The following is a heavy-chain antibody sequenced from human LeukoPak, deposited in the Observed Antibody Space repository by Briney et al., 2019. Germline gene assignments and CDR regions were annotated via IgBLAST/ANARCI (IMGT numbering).Heavy chain of an antibody. CDR3: VRDPPAAAGDY. D-gene: IGHD6-13*01. V-gene: IGHV4-59*12. CDR2: TYYSGNT. Sequence: PSETLSLTCTVSGASISNYYLSWIRQPPGKGLEWIGYTYYSGNTNYSPSLKSRVTISVDTSKNQFSLKLSSVTAADTAVYYCVRDPPAAAGDYWGQGTLVTVTS. J-gene: IGHJ4*02. CDR1: GASISNYY.